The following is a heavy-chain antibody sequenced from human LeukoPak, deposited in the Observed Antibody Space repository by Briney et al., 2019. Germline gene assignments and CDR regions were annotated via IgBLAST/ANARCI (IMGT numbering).Heavy chain of an antibody. CDR3: AREGLPDSLDL. Sequence: GGSLTLSCAASGFSLGDYSLNWVRQAPGKELEWISYISLSSPTNIYYADSVRRRFTISRDNAKNSLFLQMNTLRAEDTAVYYCAREGLPDSLDLWGQGTLVTVSS. D-gene: IGHD2-15*01. CDR1: GFSLGDYS. CDR2: ISLSSPTNI. V-gene: IGHV3-48*04. J-gene: IGHJ5*02.